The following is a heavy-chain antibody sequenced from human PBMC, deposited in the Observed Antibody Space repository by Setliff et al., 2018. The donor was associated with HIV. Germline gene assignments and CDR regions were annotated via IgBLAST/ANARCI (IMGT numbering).Heavy chain of an antibody. Sequence: SCTVSGDSINTHYWSWIRQAPGKGLEWIGCISHSGNTNFNPSLNSRVTISVDTSKNQFSLRLTSVTAADTAIYYCARSTVGAGTSFPWGRGILVTVSS. V-gene: IGHV4-59*11. CDR3: ARSTVGAGTSFP. D-gene: IGHD1-26*01. CDR1: GDSINTHY. J-gene: IGHJ5*02. CDR2: ISHSGNT.